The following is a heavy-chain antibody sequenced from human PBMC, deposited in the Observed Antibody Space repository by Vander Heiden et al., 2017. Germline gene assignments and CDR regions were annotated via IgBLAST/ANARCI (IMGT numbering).Heavy chain of an antibody. J-gene: IGHJ4*02. V-gene: IGHV6-1*01. CDR1: GDSVSSNSAA. CDR3: TRTGGGDY. CDR2: TYYRSRWYT. Sequence: QVQLQQSGPGLVKPSQTLSVTCAISGDSVSSNSAAWNWIRQSPSRGLEWLGRTYYRSRWYTEYAASVRSRITINPDTSKNQLSLQLNSATPEDTAVYYCTRTGGGDYWGQGTLVTVSS. D-gene: IGHD2-15*01.